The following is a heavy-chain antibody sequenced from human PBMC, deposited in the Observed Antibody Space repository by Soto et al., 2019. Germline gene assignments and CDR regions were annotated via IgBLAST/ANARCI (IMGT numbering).Heavy chain of an antibody. V-gene: IGHV4-30-2*03. CDR3: AGSTRWFDP. J-gene: IGHJ5*02. Sequence: SETLSLTCAVSGGSISSGGYSWSWIRQPPGKGLEWIGSIYYSGSTYYNPSLKSRVTISVDTSKNQFSLKLSSVTAADTAVYYCAGSTRWFDPWGQGTLVTASS. D-gene: IGHD6-13*01. CDR1: GGSISSGGYS. CDR2: IYYSGST.